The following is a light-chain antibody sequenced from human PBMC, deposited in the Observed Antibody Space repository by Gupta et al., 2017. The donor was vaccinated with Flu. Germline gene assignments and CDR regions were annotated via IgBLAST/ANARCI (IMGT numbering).Light chain of an antibody. V-gene: IGKV3-15*01. CDR2: GAS. CDR1: QSVVNS. J-gene: IGKJ4*01. CDR3: QQYNNGPPLT. Sequence: EIVMTQSPATLSVSPGERATLSCRASQSVVNSLAWYQQKPGQSPRLLIYGASTRATGIPARFSGSGSGTEFTLTISSLQSEDFAVYYCQQYNNGPPLTFGGGTKVEI.